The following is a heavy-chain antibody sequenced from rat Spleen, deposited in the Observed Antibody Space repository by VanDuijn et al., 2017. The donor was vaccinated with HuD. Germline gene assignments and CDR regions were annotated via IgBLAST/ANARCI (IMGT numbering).Heavy chain of an antibody. Sequence: QVQLKESGPGLVKPSETLSLTCTVSGFSLTSYHVSWVRQPPGKGLEWMGVIWGDGSTAYNSALKSRLSIGRDTSKSQVFLKMNNLQTEDTAMYFCARGYPNWYFDFWGPGTMVTVSS. CDR2: IWGDGST. CDR1: GFSLTSYH. CDR3: ARGYPNWYFDF. V-gene: IGHV2-32*01. J-gene: IGHJ1*01. D-gene: IGHD1-4*01.